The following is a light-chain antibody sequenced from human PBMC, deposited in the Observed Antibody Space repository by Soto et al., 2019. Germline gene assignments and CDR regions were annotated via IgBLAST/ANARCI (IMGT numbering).Light chain of an antibody. CDR1: QSVSNS. CDR3: QQLRGCPLT. J-gene: IGKJ4*02. V-gene: IGKV3-11*01. CDR2: DAS. Sequence: DIVLTQSPATLSSSPGERATLSCRASQSVSNSLSWYQQKPGQAPRLLIYDASSWHTGIPARFSGSGSGTDFTLTISSLEPEDFAIYYCQQLRGCPLTFGGGTKVDIK.